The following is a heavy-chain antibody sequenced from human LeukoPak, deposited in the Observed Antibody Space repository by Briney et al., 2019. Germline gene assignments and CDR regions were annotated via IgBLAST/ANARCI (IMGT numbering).Heavy chain of an antibody. Sequence: GGSLRLTCAASGFTVSSNYMSWVRQAPGKGLEWVSTIYSGGSTYYADSVKGRFTISRDTSKNTLYLQMNSLRGEDTAVYYCARNGYTSGWYRNWGQGTLVTVSS. J-gene: IGHJ4*02. D-gene: IGHD6-19*01. CDR1: GFTVSSNY. CDR3: ARNGYTSGWYRN. CDR2: IYSGGST. V-gene: IGHV3-53*01.